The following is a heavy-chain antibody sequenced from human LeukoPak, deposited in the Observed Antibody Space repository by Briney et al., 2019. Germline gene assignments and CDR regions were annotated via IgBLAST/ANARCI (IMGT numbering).Heavy chain of an antibody. J-gene: IGHJ4*02. V-gene: IGHV3-11*01. CDR1: GFTFSDYY. CDR3: ARDSGSNFYSSAGY. D-gene: IGHD3-10*01. CDR2: ISDSGSTT. Sequence: GGSLRLSCAASGFTFSDYYMSWIRQAPGKGLEWVSYISDSGSTTYYEVSVKGRFTISRDNAKNSLYLQMNSLRAEDTAVYYCARDSGSNFYSSAGYWGQGTLVTVSS.